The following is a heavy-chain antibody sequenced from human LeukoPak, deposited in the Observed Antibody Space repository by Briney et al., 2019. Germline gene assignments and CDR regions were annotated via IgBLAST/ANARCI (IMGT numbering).Heavy chain of an antibody. Sequence: SETLSLTCTVSGGSISFGHYYWSWVRQHPERGLEWIGFIHYSGSTYYKPSLRSRVTISIDTSKNQFSLNLLSVTAADTAVYFCARTSEEKGYCDLDHWGQGTLVTLSS. CDR3: ARTSEEKGYCDLDH. CDR2: IHYSGST. D-gene: IGHD2-15*01. CDR1: GGSISFGHYY. V-gene: IGHV4-31*03. J-gene: IGHJ4*02.